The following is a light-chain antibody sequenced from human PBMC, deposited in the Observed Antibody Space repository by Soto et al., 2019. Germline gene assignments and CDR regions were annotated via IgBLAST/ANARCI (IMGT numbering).Light chain of an antibody. V-gene: IGKV1-9*01. CDR2: AAS. Sequence: DIQLTQSPSFLSASVGDRVTITCRASQGISSYLAWYQQKPGKAPKLLIYAASTLQSGVPSRFSGSGSGTEFTRTIISLQPEDFATYYCQQLNSYPLFTFGPGTKVDIK. J-gene: IGKJ3*01. CDR1: QGISSY. CDR3: QQLNSYPLFT.